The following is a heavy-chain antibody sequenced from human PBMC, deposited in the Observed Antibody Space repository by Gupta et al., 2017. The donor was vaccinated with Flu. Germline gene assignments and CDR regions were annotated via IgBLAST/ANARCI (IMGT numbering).Heavy chain of an antibody. CDR3: ARDEEELPLGKKIDQ. CDR2: IWYDGSNK. V-gene: IGHV3-33*01. CDR1: RYG. D-gene: IGHD1-7*01. J-gene: IGHJ4*02. Sequence: RYGMHGVRQAPGKGLEWVAVIWYDGSNKYYADSVKGRFTISRDNSKNTLYLQMNSLRAEDTAVYYCARDEEELPLGKKIDQWGQGTLVTVSS.